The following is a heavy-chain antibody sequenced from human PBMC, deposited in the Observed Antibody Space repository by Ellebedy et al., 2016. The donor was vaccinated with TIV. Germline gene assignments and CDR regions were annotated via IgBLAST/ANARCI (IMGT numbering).Heavy chain of an antibody. CDR3: ARDTRVYSGTYYDAFDI. CDR2: ISAYNGNT. J-gene: IGHJ3*02. CDR1: GYTFTSYY. Sequence: AASVKVSCKASGYTFTSYYMHWVRQAPGQGLEWMGWISAYNGNTNYAQKLQGRVTMTTDTSTSTDYMELRSLRSDDTAVYYCARDTRVYSGTYYDAFDIWGQGTMVSVSS. D-gene: IGHD1-26*01. V-gene: IGHV1-18*04.